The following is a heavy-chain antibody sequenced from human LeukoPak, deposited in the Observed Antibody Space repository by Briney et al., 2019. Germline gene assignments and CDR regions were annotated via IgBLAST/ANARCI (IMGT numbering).Heavy chain of an antibody. D-gene: IGHD2-2*01. CDR1: GYTFTDYY. CDR2: ISGNNGVT. V-gene: IGHV1-2*02. CDR3: ARDPPTAVDIDY. Sequence: ASVTVSCTASGYTFTDYYYHWVRQAPGQRLEWLGWISGNNGVTNFAQEFQGRVTLTRDTSISTVYMELSRLTSDDTAMYYCARDPPTAVDIDYWGQGTLLTVSS. J-gene: IGHJ4*02.